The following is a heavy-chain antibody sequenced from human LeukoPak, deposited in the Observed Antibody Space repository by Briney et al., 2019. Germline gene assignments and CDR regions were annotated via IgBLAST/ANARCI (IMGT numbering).Heavy chain of an antibody. D-gene: IGHD6-6*01. CDR3: ANRGSSISLR. V-gene: IGHV3-21*04. CDR1: GFTFSSYS. J-gene: IGHJ4*02. CDR2: ISSSSLYI. Sequence: GGSLRLSCAASGFTFSSYSMNWVRQAPGKGLEWVSSISSSSLYIYYADSVKGRFTISRDNSKNTLYLQMNSLRAEDTAVYYCANRGSSISLRWGQGTLVTVSS.